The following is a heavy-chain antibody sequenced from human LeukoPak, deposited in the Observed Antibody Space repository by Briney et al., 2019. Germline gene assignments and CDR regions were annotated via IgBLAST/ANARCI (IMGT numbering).Heavy chain of an antibody. CDR2: INPNSGGT. CDR1: GYTFTGYY. CDR3: ARDSSNWSSFGS. Sequence: ASVKVSCKASGYTFTGYYMHWVRQAPGQGLEWMGWINPNSGGTNYAQKFQGRVIMTRDTSISTVYMQLSSLKTDDTAVYYCARDSSNWSSFGSWGQGSLVIVSS. D-gene: IGHD2-2*01. J-gene: IGHJ4*02. V-gene: IGHV1-2*02.